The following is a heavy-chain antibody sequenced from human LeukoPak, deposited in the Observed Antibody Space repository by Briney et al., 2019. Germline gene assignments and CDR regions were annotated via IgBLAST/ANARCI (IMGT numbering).Heavy chain of an antibody. CDR1: GGSFSGYY. V-gene: IGHV4-34*01. Sequence: SETLSLPCAVCGGSFSGYYWSWIRHPPGKALECIGEINHSGSTNYNPSLKSRVTISVDTSKNQFSLKLSSVTAANTAVYYCASWYSSSWYKVFQHWGQGTLVTVSS. CDR2: INHSGST. J-gene: IGHJ1*01. CDR3: ASWYSSSWYKVFQH. D-gene: IGHD6-13*01.